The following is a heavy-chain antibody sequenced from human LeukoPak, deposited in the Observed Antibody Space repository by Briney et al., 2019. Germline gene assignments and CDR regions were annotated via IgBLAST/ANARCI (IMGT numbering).Heavy chain of an antibody. CDR2: MNPNSGNT. D-gene: IGHD3-9*01. CDR3: ARRPSKYYDILTGYYRSEFDY. Sequence: ASVTVSCKASGYTFTSYDINWVRQAPGQGLEWMGWMNPNSGNTGYAQKFQGRVTMTRNTSISTAYMELSSLRSEDTAVYYCARRPSKYYDILTGYYRSEFDYWGQGTLVTVSS. V-gene: IGHV1-8*01. J-gene: IGHJ4*02. CDR1: GYTFTSYD.